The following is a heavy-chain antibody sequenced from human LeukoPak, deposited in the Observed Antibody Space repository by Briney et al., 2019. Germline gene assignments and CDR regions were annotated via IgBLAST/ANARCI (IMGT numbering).Heavy chain of an antibody. V-gene: IGHV3-23*01. J-gene: IGHJ4*02. CDR1: GFTFSSYA. CDR3: AKYGYVWGSYPKTGSN. CDR2: ISGSGGST. Sequence: GGSLRLSCAASGFTFSSYAMSWVRQAPGKGLEWVSAISGSGGSTYYADSVKGRFTISRDNSKNTLYLQMNSLRAEDTAVYYCAKYGYVWGSYPKTGSNWGQGTLVTVSS. D-gene: IGHD3-16*02.